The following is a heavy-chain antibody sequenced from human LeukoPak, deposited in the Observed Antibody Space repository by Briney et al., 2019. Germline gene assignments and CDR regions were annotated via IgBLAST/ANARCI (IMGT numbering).Heavy chain of an antibody. D-gene: IGHD1-26*01. CDR1: GDSINNYY. V-gene: IGHV4-59*01. Sequence: SETLSLTCTVSGDSINNYYWSWIRQPPGQGLEWIAFIYYSGTTAYRSTAYNPSLKSRVTILLDTSKNQFSLNLRSVTAADTAVYYCARARLEIDVGWFDPWGQGTLVTVSS. CDR2: IYYSGTTAYRST. J-gene: IGHJ5*02. CDR3: ARARLEIDVGWFDP.